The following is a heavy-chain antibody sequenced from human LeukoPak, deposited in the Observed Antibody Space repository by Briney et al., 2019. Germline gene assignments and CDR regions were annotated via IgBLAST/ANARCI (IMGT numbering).Heavy chain of an antibody. V-gene: IGHV3-9*01. CDR1: GFTFDDYA. Sequence: PGGSLRLSCAASGFTFDDYAMHWVRQAPGKGLEWVSGISWNSGSIGYADSVKGRFTISRDNAKNSLYLQMNSLRAEDTALYCCAEGYYYYGMDVWGQGTTVTVSS. J-gene: IGHJ6*02. CDR2: ISWNSGSI. CDR3: AEGYYYYGMDV.